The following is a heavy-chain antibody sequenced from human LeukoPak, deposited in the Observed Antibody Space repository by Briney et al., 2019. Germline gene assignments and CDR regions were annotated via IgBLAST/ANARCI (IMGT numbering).Heavy chain of an antibody. D-gene: IGHD1/OR15-1a*01. CDR1: GFTFSSYA. V-gene: IGHV3-23*01. CDR2: ISGSGGST. CDR3: AKAPWQQHPAPIFDY. Sequence: GGSLRLSCAASGFTFSSYAMSWVRQAPGKGLKWVSAISGSGGSTYYADSVKGRFTISRDNSKNTLYLQMNSLRAEDTAVYYCAKAPWQQHPAPIFDYWGQGTLVTVSS. J-gene: IGHJ4*02.